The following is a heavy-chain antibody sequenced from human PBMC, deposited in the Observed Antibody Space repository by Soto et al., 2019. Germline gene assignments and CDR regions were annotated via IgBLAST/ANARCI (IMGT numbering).Heavy chain of an antibody. Sequence: DVQLVESGGGLVEPGGSLRLSCAASGFSFSAYTMTWVRQAPGKGLEWVSSASRSSGDTSSADSVKGRFTIARDNAKKSLYLQMNSLRAEDPAVYYCARVFGQTLDVWGKGTTVTVSS. D-gene: IGHD3-10*02. V-gene: IGHV3-21*01. CDR2: ASRSSGDT. J-gene: IGHJ6*04. CDR1: GFSFSAYT. CDR3: ARVFGQTLDV.